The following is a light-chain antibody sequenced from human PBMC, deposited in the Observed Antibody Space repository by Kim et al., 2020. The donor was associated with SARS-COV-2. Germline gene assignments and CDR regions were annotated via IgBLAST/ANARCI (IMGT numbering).Light chain of an antibody. Sequence: ETVMTQSPATLSVSPGEGATLSCRASQNIRSKFLAWYQQKPGQAPRLLMYGISTRATGTPARFSGSGSGTEFTLTISSLQSEDFAVYYCQQYSQWPLTFGGGTKVEIK. CDR2: GIS. CDR3: QQYSQWPLT. J-gene: IGKJ4*01. V-gene: IGKV3-15*01. CDR1: QNIRSK.